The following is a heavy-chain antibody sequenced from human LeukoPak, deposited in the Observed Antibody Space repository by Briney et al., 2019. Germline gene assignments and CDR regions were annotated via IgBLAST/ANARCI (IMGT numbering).Heavy chain of an antibody. D-gene: IGHD3-22*01. CDR1: GYTFTGYY. V-gene: IGHV1-2*02. CDR2: INPNSGGT. J-gene: IGHJ4*02. CDR3: ARALMIVVVITPPLGY. Sequence: ASVKVSCKASGYTFTGYYMHWVRQAPGQGLEWMGWINPNSGGTNYAQKFQGRVTMTRDTSISTAYMELSRLRSDDTAVYYCARALMIVVVITPPLGYWGQETLVTVSS.